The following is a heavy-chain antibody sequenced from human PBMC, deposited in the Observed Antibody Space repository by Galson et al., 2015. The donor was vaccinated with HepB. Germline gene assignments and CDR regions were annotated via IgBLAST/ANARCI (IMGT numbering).Heavy chain of an antibody. J-gene: IGHJ3*02. V-gene: IGHV3-23*01. D-gene: IGHD3-10*01. CDR3: ATASPDSMVRGVIDAFDI. CDR2: ISGSGGST. Sequence: SLRLSCAASGFTFSSYAMSWVRQAPGKGLEWVSAISGSGGSTYYADSVKGRFTISRDNSKNTLYLQMNSLRAEDTAVYYCATASPDSMVRGVIDAFDIWGQGTMVTVSS. CDR1: GFTFSSYA.